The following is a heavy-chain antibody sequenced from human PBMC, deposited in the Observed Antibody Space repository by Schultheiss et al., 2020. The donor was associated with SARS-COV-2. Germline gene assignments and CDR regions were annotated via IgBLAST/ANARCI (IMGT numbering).Heavy chain of an antibody. CDR1: GFTFSSYA. V-gene: IGHV3-30*03. CDR2: ISYDGSNK. J-gene: IGHJ3*02. D-gene: IGHD3-22*01. CDR3: ARAAHYYDSSGVAFDI. Sequence: GGSLRLSCAASGFTFSSYAMSWVRQAPGKGLEWVAVISYDGSNKYYADSVKGRFTISRDNSKNTLYLQMNSLRAEDTAVYYCARAAHYYDSSGVAFDIWGQGTMVTVSS.